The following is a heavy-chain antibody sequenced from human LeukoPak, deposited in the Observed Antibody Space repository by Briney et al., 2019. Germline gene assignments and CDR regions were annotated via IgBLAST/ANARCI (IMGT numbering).Heavy chain of an antibody. CDR2: ISWNSGSI. D-gene: IGHD3-10*01. V-gene: IGHV3-9*01. CDR3: EKKQPAVMVRGVYNWFDP. CDR1: GFTFDDYA. J-gene: IGHJ5*02. Sequence: PGRSLRLSCAASGFTFDDYAMHWVRQAPGKGLEWFSGISWNSGSIGYADSVKGRFTISRDNAKNSLYLQMNSLRAEDTALYYCEKKQPAVMVRGVYNWFDPGGQGTRVTVSS.